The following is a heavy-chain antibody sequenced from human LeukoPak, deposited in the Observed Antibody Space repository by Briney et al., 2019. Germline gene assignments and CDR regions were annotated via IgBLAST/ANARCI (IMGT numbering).Heavy chain of an antibody. CDR2: IYYSGST. D-gene: IGHD6-19*01. CDR3: ARDRYSSGWGYNWFDP. J-gene: IGHJ5*02. Sequence: SQTLSLTCTVSGPSTSSGGYCWSWIRQHPGKGREGIGYIYYSGSTYYNPSLKSRVTISVDTSKTPFPLKLSSVTAADTAVYYSARDRYSSGWGYNWFDPWGQGTPVTVSS. V-gene: IGHV4-31*03. CDR1: GPSTSSGGYC.